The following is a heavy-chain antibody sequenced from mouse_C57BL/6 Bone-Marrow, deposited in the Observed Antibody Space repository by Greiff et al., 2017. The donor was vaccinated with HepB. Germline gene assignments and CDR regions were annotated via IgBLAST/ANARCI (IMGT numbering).Heavy chain of an antibody. CDR1: GFTFSSYA. V-gene: IGHV5-4*01. D-gene: IGHD1-1*01. Sequence: EVQVVESGGGLVKPGGSLKLSCAASGFTFSSYAMSWVRQTPEKRLEWVATISDGGSYTYYPDNVKGRFTISRDNAKNNLYLQMSHLKSEDTAMYYCARGEGFITTVVARGYFDVWGTGTTVTVSS. CDR2: ISDGGSYT. J-gene: IGHJ1*03. CDR3: ARGEGFITTVVARGYFDV.